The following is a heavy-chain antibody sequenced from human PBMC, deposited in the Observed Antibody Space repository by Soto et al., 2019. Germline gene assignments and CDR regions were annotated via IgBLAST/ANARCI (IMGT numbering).Heavy chain of an antibody. CDR1: GFTFSRYA. D-gene: IGHD2-15*01. J-gene: IGHJ4*02. V-gene: IGHV3-23*01. CDR2: ISGSGGST. CDR3: AKEGGGYCSGGSCYYFDY. Sequence: EVQLLESGGGLVQPGGSLRLSCAASGFTFSRYAMSWVRQAPGKRLEWVSTISGSGGSTYYADSVKGRFTISRDNSKNTLYLQMNSLRAEDTAVYYCAKEGGGYCSGGSCYYFDYWGQGTLVTASS.